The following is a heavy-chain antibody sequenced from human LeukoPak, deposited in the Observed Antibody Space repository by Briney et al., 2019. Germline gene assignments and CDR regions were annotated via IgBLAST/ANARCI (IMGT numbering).Heavy chain of an antibody. V-gene: IGHV3-30*18. D-gene: IGHD1-7*01. Sequence: PGGSLRLSCAASGFTFSSYGMHWVRQAPGKGLEWVAVISYDGSNKYYADSVKGRFTISRDNSKNTLYLQMNSLRAEDTAVYYCAKDPRNYAYFDYWGQGTLVTVSS. CDR2: ISYDGSNK. CDR1: GFTFSSYG. CDR3: AKDPRNYAYFDY. J-gene: IGHJ4*02.